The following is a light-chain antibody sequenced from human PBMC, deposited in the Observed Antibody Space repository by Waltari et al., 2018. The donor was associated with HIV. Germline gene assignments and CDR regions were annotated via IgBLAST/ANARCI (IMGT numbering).Light chain of an antibody. V-gene: IGLV3-25*03. J-gene: IGLJ2*01. CDR2: KDN. CDR3: QSADSSGTS. Sequence: SDEVTQTPSVSVSPGQTARITCSGKTLPKKFVYWYQQKPGQAPGVEINKDNERPSGIPDRFSGSSSGTRATLTISGVQAEDEADYYCQSADSSGTSFGGGTKLTVL. CDR1: TLPKKF.